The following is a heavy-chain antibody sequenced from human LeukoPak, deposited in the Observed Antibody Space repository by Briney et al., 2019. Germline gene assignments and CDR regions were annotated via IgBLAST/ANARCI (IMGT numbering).Heavy chain of an antibody. V-gene: IGHV3-23*01. CDR1: GFTFKTYA. D-gene: IGHD6-19*01. CDR2: MSGSGSCT. CDR3: AKDAQGLVRGGIYFDF. Sequence: GGSLRLSCAASGFTFKTYAMNWVRQVPGKGPEWVSSMSGSGSCTDYADSVKGRFTISRDNSKNTLYLQMNSLRAEDTALYYCAKDAQGLVRGGIYFDFWGQGSLVTVSS. J-gene: IGHJ4*02.